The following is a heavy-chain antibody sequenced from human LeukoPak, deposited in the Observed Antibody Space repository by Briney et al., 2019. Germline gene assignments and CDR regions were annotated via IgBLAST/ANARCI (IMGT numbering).Heavy chain of an antibody. CDR2: ISSSSSNI. D-gene: IGHD5-24*01. J-gene: IGHJ4*02. CDR1: GFTFSSYT. CDR3: TKMTTSTTPVDY. Sequence: GGSLRLSCAASGFTFSSYTMNWVRQAPGKGLEWVSSISSSSSNIYHADSVKGRFTISRDNSKNSLYLQMNSLRAEDTAVYYCTKMTTSTTPVDYWGQGTLVTVSS. V-gene: IGHV3-21*04.